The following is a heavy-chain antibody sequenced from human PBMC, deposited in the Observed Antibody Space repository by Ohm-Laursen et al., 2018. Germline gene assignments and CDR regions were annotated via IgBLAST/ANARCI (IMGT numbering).Heavy chain of an antibody. Sequence: SLRLSCAASGFTFSSYWMHWVRQGPGKGLVWLSGIKGDGGKINYADSVKGRFTISRDNAKNTLYLQMNSVRVEDTAVYYCLSGSGYSSTWGQGTMVTVSS. J-gene: IGHJ3*01. CDR3: LSGSGYSST. D-gene: IGHD3-22*01. CDR2: IKGDGGKI. V-gene: IGHV3-74*01. CDR1: GFTFSSYW.